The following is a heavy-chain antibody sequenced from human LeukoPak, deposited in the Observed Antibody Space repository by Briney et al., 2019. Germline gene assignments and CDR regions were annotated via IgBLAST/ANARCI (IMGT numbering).Heavy chain of an antibody. CDR2: INSDGSST. CDR1: GFTFSSYW. CDR3: ARVRGSSWYGFNYYYYYMDV. Sequence: GGSLGLSCAASGFTFSSYWMHWVRQAPGKGLVWVSRINSDGSSTSYADSVKGRFTISRDNAKNTLYLQMNSLRAEDTAVYYCARVRGSSWYGFNYYYYYMDVWGKGTTVTISS. V-gene: IGHV3-74*01. J-gene: IGHJ6*03. D-gene: IGHD6-13*01.